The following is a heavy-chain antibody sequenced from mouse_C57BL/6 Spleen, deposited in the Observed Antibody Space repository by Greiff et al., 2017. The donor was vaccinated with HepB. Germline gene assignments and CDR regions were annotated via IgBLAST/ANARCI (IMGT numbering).Heavy chain of an antibody. V-gene: IGHV5-16*01. CDR2: INYDGSST. J-gene: IGHJ2*01. Sequence: EVQVVESEGGLVQPGSSMKLSCTASGFTFSDYYMAWVRQVPEKGLEWVANINYDGSSTYYLDSLKSRFIISRDNAKNILYLQMSSLKSEDTATYYCARDHPYGYDGGFDYWGQGTTLTVSS. CDR1: GFTFSDYY. CDR3: ARDHPYGYDGGFDY. D-gene: IGHD2-2*01.